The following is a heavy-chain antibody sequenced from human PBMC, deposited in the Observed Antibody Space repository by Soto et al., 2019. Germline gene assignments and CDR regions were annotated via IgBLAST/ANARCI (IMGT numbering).Heavy chain of an antibody. V-gene: IGHV1-69*01. CDR3: ARSQGSSTSLEIYYYYYYGMDV. D-gene: IGHD2-2*01. CDR2: IIPISETT. CDR1: GGTFSSYA. J-gene: IGHJ6*02. Sequence: QVQLVQSGAEVKKPGSSVKVSCKASGGTFSSYAISWVRRAPGQGLEWMGGIIPISETTNYAQKFQGRVTITADESKSTAYRELSSLRSEDTAVYYCARSQGSSTSLEIYYYYYYGMDVWGQGTTVTVSS.